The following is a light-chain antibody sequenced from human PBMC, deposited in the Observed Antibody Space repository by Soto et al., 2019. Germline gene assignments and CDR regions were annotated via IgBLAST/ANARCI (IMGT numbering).Light chain of an antibody. CDR2: DAS. Sequence: DIQMTQSPSSLSASVGDRVAITCQASQDISNYLNWYQQKPGKAPKLLIYDASNLETGVPSRFSGSGSGTDFTFTISSLQPEDIATYYCQQYSHLITFGQGTRLEIK. V-gene: IGKV1-33*01. J-gene: IGKJ5*01. CDR1: QDISNY. CDR3: QQYSHLIT.